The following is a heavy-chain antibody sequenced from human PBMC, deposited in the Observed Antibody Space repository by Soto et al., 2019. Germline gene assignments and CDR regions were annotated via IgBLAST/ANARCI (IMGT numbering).Heavy chain of an antibody. CDR1: GFIFSHAW. CDR2: VKNNGGAT. D-gene: IGHD3-22*01. J-gene: IGHJ4*02. CDR3: AKDIHYYDSSGLDY. Sequence: GGSLRLSCAASGFIFSHAWFHWVRQPPGKGLELVGRVKNNGGATDYAASVKGRFTISRDDSKDTVYLQMSSLRTEDTAIYYCAKDIHYYDSSGLDYWGQGTLVTVSS. V-gene: IGHV3-15*07.